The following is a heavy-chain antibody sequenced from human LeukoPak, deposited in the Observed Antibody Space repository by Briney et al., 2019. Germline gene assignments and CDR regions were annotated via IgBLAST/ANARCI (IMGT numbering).Heavy chain of an antibody. D-gene: IGHD3-9*01. J-gene: IGHJ4*02. Sequence: PSETLSLTCTVSGGSISSYYWSWIRQPPGKGLEWIGYIYYSGSTNYNPSLKSRVTISVDTSKNQFSLKLSSVTAADTAVYYCARAYPLTGFDYWGQGTLVTVSS. CDR2: IYYSGST. CDR3: ARAYPLTGFDY. CDR1: GGSISSYY. V-gene: IGHV4-59*01.